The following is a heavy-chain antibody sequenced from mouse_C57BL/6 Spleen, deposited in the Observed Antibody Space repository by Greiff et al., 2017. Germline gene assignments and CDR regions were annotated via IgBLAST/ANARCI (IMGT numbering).Heavy chain of an antibody. CDR3: ARENGNYGYYAMDY. D-gene: IGHD2-1*01. Sequence: EVKLMESGPGMVKPSQSLSLTCTVTGYSITSGYDWHWIRHFPGNKLEWMGYISYSGSTNYNPSLKSRISITHDTSKNHFFLKLNSVTTEDTATYYCARENGNYGYYAMDYWGQGTSVTVSS. J-gene: IGHJ4*01. V-gene: IGHV3-1*01. CDR2: ISYSGST. CDR1: GYSITSGYD.